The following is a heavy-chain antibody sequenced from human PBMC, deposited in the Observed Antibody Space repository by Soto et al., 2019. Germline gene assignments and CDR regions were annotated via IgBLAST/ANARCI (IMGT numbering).Heavy chain of an antibody. CDR3: AHLSSSWRPFDY. V-gene: IGHV2-5*01. CDR2: IYWNDDK. CDR1: GFSLSTSGVG. Sequence: SGPYAGEPTQTLTLTCTFSGFSLSTSGVGVGWIRQPPGKALEWLALIYWNDDKRYSPSLKSRLTITKDTSKNQVVLTMTNMDPVDTATYYCAHLSSSWRPFDYWGQGTLVTVSS. D-gene: IGHD6-13*01. J-gene: IGHJ4*02.